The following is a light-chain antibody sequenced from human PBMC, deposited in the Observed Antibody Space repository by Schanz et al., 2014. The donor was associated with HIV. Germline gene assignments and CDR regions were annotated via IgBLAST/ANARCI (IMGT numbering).Light chain of an antibody. CDR3: CSYAGSYTFVV. J-gene: IGLJ3*02. V-gene: IGLV1-40*01. CDR2: GNS. Sequence: QSVLTQAPSVSGAPGQRVTISCTGSSSNIGLGYDVHWYQQLPGTAPKLLIYGNSNRPSGVPDRFSGSKSDTSSSLAISGLQSEDEADYYCCSYAGSYTFVVFGGGTKLTVL. CDR1: SSNIGLGYD.